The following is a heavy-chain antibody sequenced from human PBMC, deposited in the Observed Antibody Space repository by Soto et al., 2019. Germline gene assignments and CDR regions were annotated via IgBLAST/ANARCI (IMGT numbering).Heavy chain of an antibody. CDR1: GGSITNYY. D-gene: IGHD1-26*01. CDR2: TQYNCYS. V-gene: IGHV4-59*08. CDR3: ARHGVGSLQGQGDV. Sequence: QVQLQESGPGLVKPSETLSLTCTVSGGSITNYYCCWFRQPPVKGLEWIGYTQYNCYSAYNLSLRSRVTMAIDTSKTQSSLMLESGTATDTAVYYCARHGVGSLQGQGDVWGQGTTVSVSS. J-gene: IGHJ6*02.